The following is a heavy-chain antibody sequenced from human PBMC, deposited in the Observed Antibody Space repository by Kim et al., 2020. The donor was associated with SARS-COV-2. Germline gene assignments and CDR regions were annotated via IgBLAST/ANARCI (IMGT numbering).Heavy chain of an antibody. J-gene: IGHJ6*02. Sequence: SETLSLTCAVYGGSFSGYYWSWIRQPPGKGLEWMGEITHSGSTNYNPSLKSRVTISVDTSKNQFSLKLSTVTAADTAVYYCASGGTTGRKDYDSSGYYRFHYYSSGMDAWGHGTTVTVSS. D-gene: IGHD3-22*01. CDR3: ASGGTTGRKDYDSSGYYRFHYYSSGMDA. CDR2: ITHSGST. V-gene: IGHV4-34*01. CDR1: GGSFSGYY.